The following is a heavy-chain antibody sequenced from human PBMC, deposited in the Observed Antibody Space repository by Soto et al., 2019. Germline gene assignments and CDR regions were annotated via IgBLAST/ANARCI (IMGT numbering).Heavy chain of an antibody. J-gene: IGHJ4*02. V-gene: IGHV3-74*03. CDR1: GFTFGNYW. CDR2: INGDGRIT. D-gene: IGHD1-1*01. Sequence: EVHLVESGGGLVQPGGSLRLSSAVSGFTFGNYWMHWVRQAPGKGLMWVSRINGDGRITTYADSVEGRFTISRDNAKNTVSLEMNSLRVEDTAIYYCARDFTTAETPGDDFDYWGQGTLVTVSS. CDR3: ARDFTTAETPGDDFDY.